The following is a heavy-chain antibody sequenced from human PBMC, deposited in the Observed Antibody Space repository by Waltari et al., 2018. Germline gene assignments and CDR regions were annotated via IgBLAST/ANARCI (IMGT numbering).Heavy chain of an antibody. D-gene: IGHD6-6*01. CDR3: ARGGAARQSLPFDY. J-gene: IGHJ4*02. CDR2: INHSGST. V-gene: IGHV4-34*01. Sequence: QVQLQQWGAGLLKTSETLSLTCAVYGGSFSGCYWSWILQPPGKGLEWIGQINHSGSTNYNPSRKSRVTISVDTSKNQFSLKLSSVTAADTAVYYCARGGAARQSLPFDYWGQGTLVTVSS. CDR1: GGSFSGCY.